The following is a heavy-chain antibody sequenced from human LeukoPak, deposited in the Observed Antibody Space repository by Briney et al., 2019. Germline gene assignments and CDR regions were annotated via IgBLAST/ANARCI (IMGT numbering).Heavy chain of an antibody. J-gene: IGHJ3*02. CDR2: IYYSGST. D-gene: IGHD5-24*01. CDR1: GGSISSSSYY. Sequence: KPSETLSLTCTVSGGSISSSSYYWGWIRQPPGKGLEWIGSIYYSGSTYYNPSLKSRVTISVDTSKNQFSLKLSSVTAADTAVYYCARDGEITPLDAFDIWGQGTMVTVSS. CDR3: ARDGEITPLDAFDI. V-gene: IGHV4-39*02.